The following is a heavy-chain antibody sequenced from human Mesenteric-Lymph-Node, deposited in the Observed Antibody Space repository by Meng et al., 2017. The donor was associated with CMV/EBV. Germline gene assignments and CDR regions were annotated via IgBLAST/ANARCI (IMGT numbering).Heavy chain of an antibody. Sequence: ASVKVSCKGSGYSFTTYHMHWVRQAPGQGLEWMGMINPGSGSTTYAQKFQGRVTMARDTSTSTVYMDLGSLRSDDTAVYYCARGWDYRGNFPRDYWGQGTLVTVSS. CDR3: ARGWDYRGNFPRDY. D-gene: IGHD4-23*01. J-gene: IGHJ4*02. V-gene: IGHV1-46*01. CDR2: INPGSGST. CDR1: GYSFTTYH.